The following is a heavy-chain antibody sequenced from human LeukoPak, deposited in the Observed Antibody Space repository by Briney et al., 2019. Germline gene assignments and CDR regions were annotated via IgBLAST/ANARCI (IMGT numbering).Heavy chain of an antibody. D-gene: IGHD1-26*01. Sequence: PGRSLRLSCAASGFTFANYVTHWVRQAPGKGLEWVANIKQDGSEKYYVDSVKGRFTISRDNAKNSLYLQMNSLRAEDTAVYYCARGRVGATVLDYWGQGTLVTVSS. CDR3: ARGRVGATVLDY. V-gene: IGHV3-7*01. CDR1: GFTFANYV. CDR2: IKQDGSEK. J-gene: IGHJ4*02.